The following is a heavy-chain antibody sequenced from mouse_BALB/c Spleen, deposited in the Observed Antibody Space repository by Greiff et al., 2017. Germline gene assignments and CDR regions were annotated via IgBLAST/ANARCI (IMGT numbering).Heavy chain of an antibody. CDR2: ISDGGSYT. CDR1: GFTFSDYY. CDR3: ARGTRLTWFAY. Sequence: EVQRVESGGGLVKPGGSLKLSCAASGFTFSDYYMYWVRQTPEKRLEWVATISDGGSYTYYPDSVKGRFTISRDNAKNNLYLQMSSLKSEDTAMYYCARGTRLTWFAYWGQGTLVTVSA. J-gene: IGHJ3*01. V-gene: IGHV5-4*02.